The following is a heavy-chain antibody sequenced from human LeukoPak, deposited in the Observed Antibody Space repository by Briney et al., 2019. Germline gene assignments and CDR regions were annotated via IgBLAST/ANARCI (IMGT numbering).Heavy chain of an antibody. CDR3: ASEDRGSYFAY. V-gene: IGHV4-59*01. Sequence: SETLSFTRTVSGGSISSFYWSWIRQPPGKGLKWIGYIYYSGSTNYNPSLKSRVTISVDTSKNQFSLKLSSVTAADTAVYYCASEDRGSYFAYWGQGTLVTVSS. CDR1: GGSISSFY. D-gene: IGHD3-10*01. CDR2: IYYSGST. J-gene: IGHJ4*02.